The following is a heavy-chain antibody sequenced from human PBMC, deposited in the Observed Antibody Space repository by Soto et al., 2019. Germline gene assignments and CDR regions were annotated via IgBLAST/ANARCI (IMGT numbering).Heavy chain of an antibody. CDR1: GYTFTSYD. J-gene: IGHJ4*02. D-gene: IGHD6-13*01. V-gene: IGHV1-8*01. Sequence: ASVKVSCKASGYTFTSYDINWVRQATGQGLEWMGWMNPNSGNTGYAQKFQGRVTMTENTSIDTAYMELSSLRSEDTAVYYCATVVTPIALFDYWGQGTLVTVSS. CDR3: ATVVTPIALFDY. CDR2: MNPNSGNT.